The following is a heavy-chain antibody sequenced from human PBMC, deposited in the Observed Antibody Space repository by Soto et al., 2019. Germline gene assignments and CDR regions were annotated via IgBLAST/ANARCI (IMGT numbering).Heavy chain of an antibody. CDR2: IIPIFGTA. CDR3: ARELYGSSSGMRDYFDY. CDR1: GGTFSSYA. D-gene: IGHD6-19*01. Sequence: GASVKVSCKASGGTFSSYAISCVRQAPGQGLEWMGGIIPIFGTANYAQKFQGRVTITADESTSTAYMELSSLRSEDTAVYYCARELYGSSSGMRDYFDYWGQGTLVTVSS. V-gene: IGHV1-69*13. J-gene: IGHJ4*02.